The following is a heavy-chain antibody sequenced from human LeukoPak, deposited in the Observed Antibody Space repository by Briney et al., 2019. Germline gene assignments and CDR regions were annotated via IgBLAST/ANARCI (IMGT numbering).Heavy chain of an antibody. CDR2: IKQDGSEK. CDR3: ARDGFVGAADY. V-gene: IGHV3-7*01. CDR1: EFIFSGYW. J-gene: IGHJ4*02. D-gene: IGHD6-13*01. Sequence: GGSLRLSCAASEFIFSGYWMNWVRQAPGKGLEWVANIKQDGSEKQYVDSVRGRFTISRDNAKNSLYLQMNSLRVEDAAVYYCARDGFVGAADYWGQGTLVTVSS.